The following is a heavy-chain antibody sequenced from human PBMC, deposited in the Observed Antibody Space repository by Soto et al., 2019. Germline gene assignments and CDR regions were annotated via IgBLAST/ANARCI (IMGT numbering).Heavy chain of an antibody. CDR1: GFTFNDYS. CDR2: ISSSGTYI. Sequence: PGGSLRLSCEASGFTFNDYSMDWVRQAPEKGLEWVSSISSSGTYIYYADSVKGRFAISRDNANNVMYLQMDTLRAEDTAVYYCVRAGPVFEVHYYGMVLCGPGTTVTVSS. CDR3: VRAGPVFEVHYYGMVL. D-gene: IGHD3-10*01. J-gene: IGHJ6*02. V-gene: IGHV3-21*01.